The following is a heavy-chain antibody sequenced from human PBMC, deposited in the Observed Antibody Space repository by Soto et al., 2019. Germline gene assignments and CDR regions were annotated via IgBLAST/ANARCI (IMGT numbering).Heavy chain of an antibody. CDR1: GYSFAGYN. D-gene: IGHD2-21*01. CDR3: ARDGGGIADV. V-gene: IGHV1-18*04. Sequence: QAQLEQSGDEVKKPGASVKVSCKASGYSFAGYNITWVRQVRGQGLEWMGCIRPSNGDTDYAQKFQGRVTMTTDTSTRTAYMELRSVTSDDTAMYFCARDGGGIADVWGQWTTVTVS. CDR2: IRPSNGDT. J-gene: IGHJ6*02.